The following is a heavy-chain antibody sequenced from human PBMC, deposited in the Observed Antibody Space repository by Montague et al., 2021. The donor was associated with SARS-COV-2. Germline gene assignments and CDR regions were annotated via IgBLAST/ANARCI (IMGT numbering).Heavy chain of an antibody. CDR2: TFYRSQWHT. CDR3: ARDGDYGGTWYSFLQN. V-gene: IGHV6-1*01. Sequence: CAISGDSVSSDTAAWHWIRQSPSRGLEWLGRTFYRSQWHTDSAASVRSRISFSGDIPKNQFSLHLNPVTPEDTAIYYCARDGDYGGTWYSFLQNWGQGTLVIVS. CDR1: GDSVSSDTAA. D-gene: IGHD4-17*01. J-gene: IGHJ1*01.